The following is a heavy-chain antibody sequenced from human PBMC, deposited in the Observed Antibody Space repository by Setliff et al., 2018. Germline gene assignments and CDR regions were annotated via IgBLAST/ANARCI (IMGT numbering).Heavy chain of an antibody. V-gene: IGHV4-34*01. CDR2: IYHSGTT. CDR1: GGSFTGYY. J-gene: IGHJ4*02. D-gene: IGHD2-8*02. Sequence: KTSETLSLTCAVYGGSFTGYYWSWIRQTPGKGLEWIGEIYHSGTTNYNPSLKSRVTMSIDTSKKQFSLKLSSVTAADTALYYCTVYNTGSSKDHYWGQGTPVTVSS. CDR3: TVYNTGSSKDHY.